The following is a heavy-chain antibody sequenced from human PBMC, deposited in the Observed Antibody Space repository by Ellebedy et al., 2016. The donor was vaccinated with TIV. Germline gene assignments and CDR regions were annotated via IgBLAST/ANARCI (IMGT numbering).Heavy chain of an antibody. J-gene: IGHJ4*02. D-gene: IGHD1-1*01. CDR2: ITPDGNT. CDR1: GFTFSTYW. CDR3: ARDRRNEDVRGRGHDY. Sequence: GESLKISCAASGFTFSTYWMQWVRHAPGEGLVWVSRITPDGNTAYADSVKGRFTISRDNAKNTLFLQMNSLRAEDSAVYYCARDRRNEDVRGRGHDYWGQGTLVTVSS. V-gene: IGHV3-74*01.